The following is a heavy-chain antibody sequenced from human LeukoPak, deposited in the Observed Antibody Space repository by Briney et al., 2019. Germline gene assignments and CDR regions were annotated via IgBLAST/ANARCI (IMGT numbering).Heavy chain of an antibody. Sequence: GGSLRLSCAASGFSFSNYSMYWVRHAPGKGLEWVSSISSSSTYIYYTESVKGRFTISRDNAKNSLFLQMNSLRAEDSAVYYCAREPHDFHEEDGFDIWGQGTLVTVSS. CDR3: AREPHDFHEEDGFDI. CDR2: ISSSSTYI. CDR1: GFSFSNYS. D-gene: IGHD2-21*02. J-gene: IGHJ3*02. V-gene: IGHV3-21*01.